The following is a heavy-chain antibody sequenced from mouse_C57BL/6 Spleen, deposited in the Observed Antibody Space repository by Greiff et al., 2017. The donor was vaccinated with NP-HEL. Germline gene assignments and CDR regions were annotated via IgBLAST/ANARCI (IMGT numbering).Heavy chain of an antibody. V-gene: IGHV1-78*01. CDR1: GYTFTDHT. Sequence: QVQLQQSDAELVKPGASVKISCKASGYTFTDHTIHWMKQRPEQGLEWIGYIYPRDGSTKYTEKLKGKVILTADNTSSTGYMQISSLTSEDSAVYYCARQDGSYYFDYWGQGTTLTVSS. CDR2: IYPRDGST. J-gene: IGHJ2*01. D-gene: IGHD2-3*01. CDR3: ARQDGSYYFDY.